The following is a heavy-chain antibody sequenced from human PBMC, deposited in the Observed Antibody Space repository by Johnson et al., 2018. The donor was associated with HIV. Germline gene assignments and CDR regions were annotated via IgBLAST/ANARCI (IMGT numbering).Heavy chain of an antibody. CDR2: ISYDGSNK. Sequence: QVQLVESGGGVVRPGRSLRLSCAASGFTFSSYAMHWVRQAPGKGLEWVAVISYDGSNKYYADSVKGRFTISRDNSKNTLYLQMNSLRAEDTAVYYCARVGLTGAQTGDAFDIWGQGTMVTVSS. CDR3: ARVGLTGAQTGDAFDI. D-gene: IGHD7-27*01. V-gene: IGHV3-30*14. CDR1: GFTFSSYA. J-gene: IGHJ3*02.